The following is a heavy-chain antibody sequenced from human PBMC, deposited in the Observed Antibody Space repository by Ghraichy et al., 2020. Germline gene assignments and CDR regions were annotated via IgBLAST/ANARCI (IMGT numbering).Heavy chain of an antibody. CDR1: GGSVSSGSYY. D-gene: IGHD2-21*02. V-gene: IGHV4-61*01. CDR3: ARDSRGAYCGGDCYPTFYYYYGMDV. Sequence: SETLSLTCTVSGGSVSSGSYYWSWIRQPPGKGLEWIGYIYYSGSTNYNPSLKSRVTISVDTSKNQFSLKLSSVTAADTAVYYCARDSRGAYCGGDCYPTFYYYYGMDVWGQGTTVTVSS. CDR2: IYYSGST. J-gene: IGHJ6*02.